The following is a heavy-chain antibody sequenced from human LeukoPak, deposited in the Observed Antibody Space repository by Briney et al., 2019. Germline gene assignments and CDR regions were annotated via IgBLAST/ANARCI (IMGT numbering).Heavy chain of an antibody. Sequence: GGSLRLSCGDSGFKFEDYVMQWGRQAPGKGLEWVSLISRDGGRTEYADSVKGRFTISRDNSKNSLYLEMNSLRTDDTALYYCIKGRGWLLDYWGQGTLLTVSS. J-gene: IGHJ4*02. D-gene: IGHD6-19*01. CDR3: IKGRGWLLDY. CDR2: ISRDGGRT. CDR1: GFKFEDYV. V-gene: IGHV3-43*02.